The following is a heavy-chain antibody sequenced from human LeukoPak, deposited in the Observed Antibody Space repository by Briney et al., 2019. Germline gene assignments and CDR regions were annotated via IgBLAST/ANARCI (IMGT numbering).Heavy chain of an antibody. Sequence: SETLSLTCSVSGVSISSSYWSWIRQPPGKRLEWIGFIHQNGNTNYNPSLKSRVTMSVDTSKNQFSLQMRSVTAADTAVYYCARGYYDSSGYSNAFDIRGQGTMVAV. D-gene: IGHD3-22*01. CDR3: ARGYYDSSGYSNAFDI. CDR2: IHQNGNT. J-gene: IGHJ3*02. V-gene: IGHV4-59*01. CDR1: GVSISSSY.